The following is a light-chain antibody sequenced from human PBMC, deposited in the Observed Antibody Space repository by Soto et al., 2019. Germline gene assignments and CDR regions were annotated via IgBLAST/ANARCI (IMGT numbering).Light chain of an antibody. V-gene: IGLV2-8*01. CDR3: SSYAGSNAYV. Sequence: QSALTQPPSASGSPGQSVTICCTGTSSDVGGYNYVSWYQQHPGKAPKLMIYEVSKRPSGVPDRFSGSKSGNTASLTVSGLQAEDEADYYCSSYAGSNAYVFGTGTKVTVL. CDR1: SSDVGGYNY. J-gene: IGLJ1*01. CDR2: EVS.